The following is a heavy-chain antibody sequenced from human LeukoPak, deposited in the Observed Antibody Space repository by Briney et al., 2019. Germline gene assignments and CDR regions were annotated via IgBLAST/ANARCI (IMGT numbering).Heavy chain of an antibody. D-gene: IGHD1-26*01. Sequence: ASVKVSCKASGYTFTSYDINCVRQATGHGLEGMGWMNPNSGNTGYAQKLQGRGTMTTDPSTSTAYMGLRSLRSDDTAVSYRARGMYSGSYEYWGQGTLVNVSS. CDR3: ARGMYSGSYEY. CDR1: GYTFTSYD. CDR2: MNPNSGNT. J-gene: IGHJ4*02. V-gene: IGHV1-8*02.